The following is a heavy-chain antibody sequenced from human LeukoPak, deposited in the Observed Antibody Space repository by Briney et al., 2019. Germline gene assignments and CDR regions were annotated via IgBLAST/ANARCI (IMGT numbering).Heavy chain of an antibody. V-gene: IGHV1-2*02. J-gene: IGHJ4*02. CDR2: INPNSGGT. Sequence: ASVKVSFKASGYTFTGYYMHWVRQAPGQGLEWMGWINPNSGGTNYAQKFQGRVTMTRDTSISTAYMELTRLTSDDTAVYYCARAPLGLPFDYWGQGTLVTVSS. CDR3: ARAPLGLPFDY. CDR1: GYTFTGYY.